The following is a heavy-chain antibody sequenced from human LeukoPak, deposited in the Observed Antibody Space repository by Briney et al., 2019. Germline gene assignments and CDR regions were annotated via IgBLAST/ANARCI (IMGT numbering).Heavy chain of an antibody. J-gene: IGHJ5*02. V-gene: IGHV4-59*01. Sequence: SETLSLTCTVSGGSISSYYWSWIRQPPGKGLEWIGYIYYSGSTNYNPSLKNRVTISVDTSKNQFSLKLSSVTAADTAVYYCARDRVAVAGQYQNWFDPWGQGTLVTVSS. CDR2: IYYSGST. CDR1: GGSISSYY. CDR3: ARDRVAVAGQYQNWFDP. D-gene: IGHD6-19*01.